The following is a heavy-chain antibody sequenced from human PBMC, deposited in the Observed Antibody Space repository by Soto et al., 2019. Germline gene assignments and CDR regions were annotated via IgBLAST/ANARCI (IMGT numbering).Heavy chain of an antibody. CDR3: AKVPQWVLRYHDWFFDY. CDR2: ISGSGHIT. Sequence: EVQLLESGGGLVQPGGSLRLSCAVSGFSFSNSAMTWVRQAPGKGLEWVSGISGSGHITYNTDSVKGRFAISRDTSKNVVYLQMRSLRAEDTAVYYCAKVPQWVLRYHDWFFDYWGQGTLVTVSS. CDR1: GFSFSNSA. V-gene: IGHV3-23*01. J-gene: IGHJ4*02. D-gene: IGHD3-9*01.